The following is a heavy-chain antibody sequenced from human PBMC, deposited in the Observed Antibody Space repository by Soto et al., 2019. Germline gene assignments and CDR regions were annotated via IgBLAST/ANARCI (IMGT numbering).Heavy chain of an antibody. J-gene: IGHJ6*02. CDR2: ISYDGSNK. V-gene: IGHV3-30*18. CDR3: AKDRFSSPDYYYYYGMDV. CDR1: GFTFSSYG. Sequence: PGGSLRFSCAASGFTFSSYGMHWVRQAPGKGLEWVAVISYDGSNKYYADSVKRRFTISRDNSKNTLYLQMNSLRAEDTAVYYCAKDRFSSPDYYYYYGMDVWGRGTTVTVSS. D-gene: IGHD6-13*01.